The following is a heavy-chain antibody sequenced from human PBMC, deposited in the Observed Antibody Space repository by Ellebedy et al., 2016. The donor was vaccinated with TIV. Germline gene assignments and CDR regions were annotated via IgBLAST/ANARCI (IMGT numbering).Heavy chain of an antibody. CDR3: ARDGTYYYDSSGIQTYYYYGMDV. D-gene: IGHD3-22*01. CDR1: GYTFTGYY. J-gene: IGHJ6*02. V-gene: IGHV1-2*04. Sequence: ASVKVSXXASGYTFTGYYMHWVRQAPGQGLEWMGWINPNSGGTNYAQKFQGWVTMTRDTSISTAYMELSRLRSDDTAVYYCARDGTYYYDSSGIQTYYYYGMDVWGQGTTVTVSS. CDR2: INPNSGGT.